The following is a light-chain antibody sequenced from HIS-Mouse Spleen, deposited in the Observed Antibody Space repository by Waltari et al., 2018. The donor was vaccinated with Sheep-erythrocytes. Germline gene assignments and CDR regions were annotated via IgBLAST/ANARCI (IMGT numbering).Light chain of an antibody. CDR2: AAS. J-gene: IGKJ4*01. Sequence: AIRMTQSPSSLSASTGDRVTITCRASQGISSYLAWYQQKPGKAPKLLIYAASTLQSGVPSRFDGSGSGTDFTLTISCLQSEDFATYYCQQYYSYPPLTFGGGTKVEIK. V-gene: IGKV1-8*01. CDR3: QQYYSYPPLT. CDR1: QGISSY.